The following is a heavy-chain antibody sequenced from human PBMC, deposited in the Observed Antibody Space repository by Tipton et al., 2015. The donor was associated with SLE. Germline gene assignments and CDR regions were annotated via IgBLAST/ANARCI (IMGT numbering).Heavy chain of an antibody. J-gene: IGHJ3*02. CDR3: ARESSGAFDI. V-gene: IGHV4-39*07. CDR1: GGSISSSSYY. CDR2: IYYSGSP. Sequence: TLSLTCTVSGGSISSSSYYWGWFRQPPGKGLEWIGSIYYSGSPYYNPSLKSRVTISVDTSKNQFSLKLSSVTAADTAVYYCARESSGAFDIWGQGTMVTVSS. D-gene: IGHD1-26*01.